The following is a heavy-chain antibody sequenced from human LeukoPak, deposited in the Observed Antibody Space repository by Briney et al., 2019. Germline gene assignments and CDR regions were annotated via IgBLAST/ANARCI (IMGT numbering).Heavy chain of an antibody. CDR2: IRAGGDTT. CDR1: GFTFRTYA. D-gene: IGHD4-17*01. Sequence: GGSLRLSCTASGFTFRTYAMIWVRQAPGKGLEWVSAIRAGGDTTVYADAVRGRFTISRDNSNNALYLQMNELRADDTAVYYCARDPTGDYIGAFDFWGQGTMVTVSS. CDR3: ARDPTGDYIGAFDF. J-gene: IGHJ3*01. V-gene: IGHV3-23*01.